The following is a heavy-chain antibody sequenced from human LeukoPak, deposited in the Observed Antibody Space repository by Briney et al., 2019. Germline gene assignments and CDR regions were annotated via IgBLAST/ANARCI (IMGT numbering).Heavy chain of an antibody. Sequence: GGSLRLSCAASGFTFSSYGMHWVRQAPAKGLEWVAFIRFDGSNKYYADSVKGRFTISRDNSKNTLYLQMNSLRAEDTAVYYCARGGYYEPPHDYWGQGTLVTVSS. CDR1: GFTFSSYG. CDR2: IRFDGSNK. V-gene: IGHV3-30*02. CDR3: ARGGYYEPPHDY. J-gene: IGHJ4*02. D-gene: IGHD3-22*01.